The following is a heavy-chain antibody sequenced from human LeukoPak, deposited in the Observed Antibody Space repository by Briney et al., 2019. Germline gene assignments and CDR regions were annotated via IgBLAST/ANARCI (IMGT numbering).Heavy chain of an antibody. Sequence: SETLSLTCTVSGGSISSYYWSWIRQPAGKGLEWIGRIYTSGSTNYNPSLKSRVIMSVDTSKNQFSLKLSSVTAADTAVYYCARDSRPKLPHWYFDLWGRGTLVTVSS. J-gene: IGHJ2*01. CDR1: GGSISSYY. D-gene: IGHD1-1*01. V-gene: IGHV4-4*07. CDR3: ARDSRPKLPHWYFDL. CDR2: IYTSGST.